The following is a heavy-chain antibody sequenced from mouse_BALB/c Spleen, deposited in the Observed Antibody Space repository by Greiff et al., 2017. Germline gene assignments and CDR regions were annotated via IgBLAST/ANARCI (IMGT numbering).Heavy chain of an antibody. CDR2: ISSGSSTI. Sequence: EVQLVESGGGLVQPGGSRKLSCAASGFTFSSFGMHWVRQAPEKGLEWVAYISSGSSTIYYADTVKGRFTISRDNPKNTLFLQMTSLRSEDTAMYYCARSLTTVGGFAYWGQGTLVTVSA. J-gene: IGHJ3*01. CDR1: GFTFSSFG. V-gene: IGHV5-17*02. CDR3: ARSLTTVGGFAY. D-gene: IGHD1-1*01.